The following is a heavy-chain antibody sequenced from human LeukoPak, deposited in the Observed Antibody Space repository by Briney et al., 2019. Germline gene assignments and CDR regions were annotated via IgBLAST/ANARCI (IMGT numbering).Heavy chain of an antibody. Sequence: SETLSLTCTVSGGSVSSSGFYWGWIRQPPGQGLEWIGSISYSGFTYYNPSLQGRITISVDTSKNQFSLKLSSVTAADTAVYYCARGGYDSSGYPVPFDYWGQGTLVTVSS. D-gene: IGHD3-22*01. CDR3: ARGGYDSSGYPVPFDY. J-gene: IGHJ4*02. CDR2: ISYSGFT. V-gene: IGHV4-39*01. CDR1: GGSVSSSGFY.